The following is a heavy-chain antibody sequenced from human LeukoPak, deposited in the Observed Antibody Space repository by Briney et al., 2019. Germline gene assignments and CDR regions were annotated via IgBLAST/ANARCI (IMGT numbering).Heavy chain of an antibody. J-gene: IGHJ5*02. CDR3: ARGGSRVPFDP. D-gene: IGHD2-2*01. CDR1: GFTFSSYA. Sequence: GGSLRLSCAASGFTFSSYATSWVRQAPGKGLEWVSAISGSGGSTYYADSVKGRFTISRDNSKNTLYLQMNSLRAEDTAVYYCARGGSRVPFDPWGQGTLVTVSP. CDR2: ISGSGGST. V-gene: IGHV3-23*01.